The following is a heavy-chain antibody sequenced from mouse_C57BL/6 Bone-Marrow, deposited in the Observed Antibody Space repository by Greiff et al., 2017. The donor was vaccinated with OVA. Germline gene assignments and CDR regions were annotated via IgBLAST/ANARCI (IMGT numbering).Heavy chain of an antibody. Sequence: QVQLKQSGAELARPGASVKLSCKASGYTFTSYGISWVKQRTGQGLEWIGEIYPRSGNTYYNEKFKGKATLTSDKSSSTAYMELRSLTSEDSAVYFCARYLITTVVADDWYVDVWGTGTTVTVSS. V-gene: IGHV1-81*01. CDR1: GYTFTSYG. J-gene: IGHJ1*03. CDR3: ARYLITTVVADDWYVDV. D-gene: IGHD1-1*01. CDR2: IYPRSGNT.